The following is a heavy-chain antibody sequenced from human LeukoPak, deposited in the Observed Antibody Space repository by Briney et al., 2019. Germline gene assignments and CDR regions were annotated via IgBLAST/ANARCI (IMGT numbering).Heavy chain of an antibody. Sequence: GGSLRLSCAASGFTFSDYYMSWIRQAPGKGLEWVSYISSGSTRYYADSVKGRFTISRDNAKNSLYLQVNSLRAEDTAVYYCARVGRYIIAAGFGAFDIWGQGTTVTVSS. CDR3: ARVGRYIIAAGFGAFDI. CDR1: GFTFSDYY. V-gene: IGHV3-11*01. J-gene: IGHJ3*02. CDR2: ISSGSTR. D-gene: IGHD6-13*01.